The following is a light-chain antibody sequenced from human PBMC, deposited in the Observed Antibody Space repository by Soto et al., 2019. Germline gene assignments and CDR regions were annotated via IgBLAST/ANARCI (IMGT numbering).Light chain of an antibody. CDR1: QSISDW. CDR2: DAS. V-gene: IGKV1-5*01. J-gene: IGKJ1*01. CDR3: QQLNSSPWT. Sequence: DIQMTQSPSTLSASVGDRVTITCRASQSISDWLAWFQQKPGKAPKVLIYDASTLESGVPSRFSGSGSGTEFTLTISSLQPEDAATYYCQQLNSSPWTFGQGTRVEIK.